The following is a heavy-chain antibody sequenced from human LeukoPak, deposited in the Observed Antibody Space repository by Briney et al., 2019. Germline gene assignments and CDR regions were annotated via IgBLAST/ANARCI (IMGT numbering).Heavy chain of an antibody. CDR2: IIPILGIA. CDR3: ARAQNYYDSSGYYYY. CDR1: GGTFTSYA. Sequence: SVKVSCKASGGTFTSYAISWVRQAPGQGLEWMGRIIPILGIANYAQKFQGRVTITAHKSTSTAYMELSSLRSEDTAVYYCARAQNYYDSSGYYYYWGQGTLVTVSS. D-gene: IGHD3-22*01. J-gene: IGHJ4*02. V-gene: IGHV1-69*04.